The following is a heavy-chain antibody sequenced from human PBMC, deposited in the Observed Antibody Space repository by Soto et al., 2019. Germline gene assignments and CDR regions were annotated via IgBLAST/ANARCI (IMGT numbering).Heavy chain of an antibody. CDR2: IYYSVST. D-gene: IGHD3-22*01. CDR1: GGSISSYY. J-gene: IGHJ6*02. V-gene: IGHV4-4*07. Sequence: SETLSLTGTVSGGSISSYYWSWIRQPAGKGLEWIGRIYYSVSTNYNPSLKSRVTISVDTSKNQFSLKLSSVTAADTAVYYCAREGYYASTGYYGMDVWGQGTTVTVSS. CDR3: AREGYYASTGYYGMDV.